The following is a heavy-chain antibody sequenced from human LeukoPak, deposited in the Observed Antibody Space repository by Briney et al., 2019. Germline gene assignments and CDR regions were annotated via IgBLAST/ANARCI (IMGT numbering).Heavy chain of an antibody. V-gene: IGHV3-48*04. J-gene: IGHJ4*02. CDR3: ARGSVAGNFDY. Sequence: GGSLRLSCAASGFTFSSYGMHWVRQAPGKGLEWVSYISSSGSTIYYADSVKGRFTISRDNAKNSLYLQMNSLGAEDTAVYYCARGSVAGNFDYWGQGTLVTVSS. D-gene: IGHD6-19*01. CDR2: ISSSGSTI. CDR1: GFTFSSYG.